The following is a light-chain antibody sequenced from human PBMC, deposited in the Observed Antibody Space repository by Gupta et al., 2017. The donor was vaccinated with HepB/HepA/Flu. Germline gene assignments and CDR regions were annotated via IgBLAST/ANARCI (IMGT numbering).Light chain of an antibody. V-gene: IGKV1-5*03. Sequence: DIKMTQSPSSLSASVGERVTITCRASQSISGWLAWYQQKPGKATNLLIYKASRLESGVPSRFSGSGSGTEFTLTISSLQPDDFATYYCQQSNSYPLTFGGGTKVEIK. CDR3: QQSNSYPLT. CDR1: QSISGW. J-gene: IGKJ4*01. CDR2: KAS.